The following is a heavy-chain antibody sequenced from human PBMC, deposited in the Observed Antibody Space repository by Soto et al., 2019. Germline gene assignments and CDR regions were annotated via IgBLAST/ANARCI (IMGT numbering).Heavy chain of an antibody. D-gene: IGHD3-10*01. V-gene: IGHV3-48*02. Sequence: EVQLVESGGGLVQPGGSLRLSCAASGFTFSNYSMNWVRQAPEKGLEWVSYISSRSSTIYYADSVKGRFTISRDKAKNSLYLQMNSLRDEDTAVYYCARDQGAGWFGRHFDLWGRGTLVTVSS. CDR2: ISSRSSTI. CDR3: ARDQGAGWFGRHFDL. J-gene: IGHJ2*01. CDR1: GFTFSNYS.